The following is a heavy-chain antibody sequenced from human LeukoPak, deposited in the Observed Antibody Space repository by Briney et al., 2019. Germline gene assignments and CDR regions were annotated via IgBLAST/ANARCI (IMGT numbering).Heavy chain of an antibody. CDR1: GINLSGYS. D-gene: IGHD4-23*01. Sequence: GGSLRLSCAVSGINLSGYSMNWVRQSPGKGLEWISYISSISTTIYYADSVKGGFIISRDSAKKSLYLQMNGLRVEDTDIYYCARLRPGGYFDYWGQGTLVTVSS. J-gene: IGHJ4*02. CDR3: ARLRPGGYFDY. V-gene: IGHV3-48*01. CDR2: ISSISTTI.